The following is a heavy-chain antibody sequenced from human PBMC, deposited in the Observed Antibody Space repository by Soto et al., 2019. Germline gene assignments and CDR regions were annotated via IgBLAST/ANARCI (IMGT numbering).Heavy chain of an antibody. CDR1: GFTFSSYA. CDR2: IGTAGDP. V-gene: IGHV3-13*05. J-gene: IGHJ3*02. Sequence: GGSRKLSCPPSGFTFSSYARHWARQAPGKGLEWVSAIGTAGDPYYPGSVKGRFTISRENAKNSLYLQMNSLRAGDTAVYYCARGQFDAFDIWGQGTMVTVSS. CDR3: ARGQFDAFDI.